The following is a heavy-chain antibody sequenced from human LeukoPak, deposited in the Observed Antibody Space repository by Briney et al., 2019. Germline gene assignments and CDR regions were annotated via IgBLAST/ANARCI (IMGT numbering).Heavy chain of an antibody. CDR2: MNPNSGNT. Sequence: ASVKVSCKASGYTFTSYDINWVRQATGQGLEWMGWMNPNSGNTGYAQKFQGRVTMTRNTSISTAYMELSSLRSEDTAVYYCARGRGDYYYGSSGLRNDNWFDPWGQGTLVTVSS. D-gene: IGHD3-22*01. J-gene: IGHJ5*02. CDR3: ARGRGDYYYGSSGLRNDNWFDP. V-gene: IGHV1-8*01. CDR1: GYTFTSYD.